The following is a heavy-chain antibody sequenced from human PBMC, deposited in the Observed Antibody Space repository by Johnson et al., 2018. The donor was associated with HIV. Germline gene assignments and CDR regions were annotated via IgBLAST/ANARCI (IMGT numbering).Heavy chain of an antibody. D-gene: IGHD4-23*01. J-gene: IGHJ3*02. Sequence: VQLVESGGDLVQPGGSLRLSCVGSGIAFSTNWMHWVRQATGKGLVWVSRINSDGSSTSYADSVKGRFTISRDNAKNTLYLQMNSLRAEDTAVYYCARDGGETVVGSGAFDIWGQGTMVTVSS. V-gene: IGHV3-74*01. CDR2: INSDGSST. CDR3: ARDGGETVVGSGAFDI. CDR1: GIAFSTNW.